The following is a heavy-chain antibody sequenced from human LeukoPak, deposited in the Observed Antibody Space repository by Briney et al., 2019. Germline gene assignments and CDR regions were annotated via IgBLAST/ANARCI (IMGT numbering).Heavy chain of an antibody. CDR2: IRYDGSNK. Sequence: PGGSLRLSCAASGFTFRSYGMHWVRQAPGKGLEWVAYIRYDGSNKFYTVSVKGRFTISRDNSKNTLYLQMNSLRSADTGVYYCANGGGAYDVIDYWGQGTLVTVSS. CDR1: GFTFRSYG. D-gene: IGHD3-16*01. J-gene: IGHJ4*02. V-gene: IGHV3-30*02. CDR3: ANGGGAYDVIDY.